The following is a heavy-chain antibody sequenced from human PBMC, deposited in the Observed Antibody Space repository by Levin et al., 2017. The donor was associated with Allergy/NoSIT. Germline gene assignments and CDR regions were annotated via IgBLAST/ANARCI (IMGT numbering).Heavy chain of an antibody. CDR2: IWDDGYKK. CDR1: GFTFSSYG. D-gene: IGHD5-12*01. V-gene: IGHV3-33*01. J-gene: IGHJ6*03. CDR3: ARVLRFYYYYYMDV. Sequence: GGSLRLSCAASGFTFSSYGMHWVRQAPGKGLEWVAVIWDDGYKKYYADFVKGRFTFSRDNSKTTQLLLMNRLFAEDTAVYDCARVLRFYYYYYMDVWGKGTTVTVSS.